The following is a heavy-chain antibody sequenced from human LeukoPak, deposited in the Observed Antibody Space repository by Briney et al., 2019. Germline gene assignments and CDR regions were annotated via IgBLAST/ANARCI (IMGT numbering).Heavy chain of an antibody. CDR2: IRYDGSNK. D-gene: IGHD2-2*01. Sequence: GGSLRLSCAASGFTFSSYGMHWVRQAPGKGLEGVAFIRYDGSNKYYADSVKGRFTISRDNSKNTLYLQMNSLRAEDTVVYYCAKEAEHCSSTSCPNYYYMDVWGKGTTVTVSS. J-gene: IGHJ6*03. CDR3: AKEAEHCSSTSCPNYYYMDV. CDR1: GFTFSSYG. V-gene: IGHV3-30*02.